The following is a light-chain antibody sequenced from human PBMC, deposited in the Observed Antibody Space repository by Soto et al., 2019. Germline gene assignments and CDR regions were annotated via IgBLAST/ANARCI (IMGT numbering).Light chain of an antibody. V-gene: IGKV3-20*01. Sequence: EIVLTQSPGTLSLSPGERATLSCRASQSVSSSYLAWYQQKPGQAPRLLIYGASSRATGIPDRFSGSGSETDFTLTISRLEPEDFAVYYCQQYGSSSWTFGQGIKVEFK. J-gene: IGKJ1*01. CDR2: GAS. CDR1: QSVSSSY. CDR3: QQYGSSSWT.